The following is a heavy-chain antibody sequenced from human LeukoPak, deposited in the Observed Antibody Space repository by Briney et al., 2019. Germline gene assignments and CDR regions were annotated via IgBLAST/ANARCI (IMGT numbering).Heavy chain of an antibody. CDR1: GYTFTSYG. D-gene: IGHD3-9*01. CDR2: ISAYNGNT. CDR3: AREIHYDILTGYQSPSQFDY. Sequence: ASVKVSCKASGYTFTSYGINWVRQASGQGLEWMGWISAYNGNTNYAQKLQGRVTMTTDTSTSTAYMELRSLRSDDTAVYYCAREIHYDILTGYQSPSQFDYWGQGTLVTVSS. J-gene: IGHJ4*02. V-gene: IGHV1-18*01.